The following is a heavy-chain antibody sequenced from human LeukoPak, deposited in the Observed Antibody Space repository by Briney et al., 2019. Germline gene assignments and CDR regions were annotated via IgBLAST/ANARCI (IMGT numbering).Heavy chain of an antibody. J-gene: IGHJ4*02. CDR2: ISSSSSTI. CDR1: GFTFSSYS. CDR3: ARDFYDILTGYYPVDY. V-gene: IGHV3-48*01. Sequence: GGSLRLSCAASGFTFSSYSMNWVRQAPGKGLEWVSYISSSSSTIYYADSVKGRFTISRDNAKNSLYLQMNILRAEDTAVYYCARDFYDILTGYYPVDYWGQGTLVTVSS. D-gene: IGHD3-9*01.